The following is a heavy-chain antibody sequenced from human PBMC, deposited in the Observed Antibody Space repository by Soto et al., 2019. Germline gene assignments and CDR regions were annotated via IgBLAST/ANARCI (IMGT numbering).Heavy chain of an antibody. J-gene: IGHJ4*02. D-gene: IGHD6-13*01. Sequence: ASVKVSCKASGYTFTDYYMHWVRQAPGQGLEWMGWISPNTGGTNHAQKFQGRVTITRDTSISTAYLELTRLTFDDTAVYYCASTEVSYSSSWDPLDYWGQGTPVTVSS. CDR1: GYTFTDYY. CDR3: ASTEVSYSSSWDPLDY. CDR2: ISPNTGGT. V-gene: IGHV1-2*02.